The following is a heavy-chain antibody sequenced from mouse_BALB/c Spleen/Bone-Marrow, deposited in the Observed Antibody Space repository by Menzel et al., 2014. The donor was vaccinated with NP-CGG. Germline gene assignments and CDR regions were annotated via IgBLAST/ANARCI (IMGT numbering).Heavy chain of an antibody. Sequence: EVKLMESGGGLVEPGGSLKLSCAASGFTFIAYTMSWVRQTPVKRLEWVAYINNGGGSTYYPDTVKGRFTSSRDNAKNTLYLQMSSLKSEDTAMYYCARHGEERPVLAMDYWGQGTSVTVSS. D-gene: IGHD2-14*01. CDR1: GFTFIAYT. V-gene: IGHV5-12-2*01. J-gene: IGHJ4*01. CDR3: ARHGEERPVLAMDY. CDR2: INNGGGST.